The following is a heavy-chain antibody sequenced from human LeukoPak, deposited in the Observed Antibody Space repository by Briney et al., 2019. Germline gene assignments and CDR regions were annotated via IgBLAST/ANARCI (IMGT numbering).Heavy chain of an antibody. CDR2: INSDGSST. CDR3: ARDDLAYCGGDCLIDY. J-gene: IGHJ4*02. Sequence: PGGSLRLSCAASGFTFSSYWMHWVRQAPGKGLVWVSRINSDGSSTGYADSVKGRFTIYRDNAKNTLYLQMNSLRAEDTAVYYCARDDLAYCGGDCLIDYWGQGTLVTVSS. V-gene: IGHV3-74*01. CDR1: GFTFSSYW. D-gene: IGHD2-21*02.